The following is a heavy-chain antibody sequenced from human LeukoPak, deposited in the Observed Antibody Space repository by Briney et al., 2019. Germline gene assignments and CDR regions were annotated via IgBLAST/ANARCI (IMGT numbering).Heavy chain of an antibody. Sequence: SETLSLTCNVSGGSISDYYWSWLRQPAGEGLEWIGRLYNSGSTIYNPSLKSRVTMSVDTSKNQFSLKLASVTAADTAVYYCARVDIVMGGGRNWFDPWGQGTLVTVSS. J-gene: IGHJ5*02. CDR2: LYNSGST. CDR3: ARVDIVMGGGRNWFDP. D-gene: IGHD2-2*03. CDR1: GGSISDYY. V-gene: IGHV4-4*07.